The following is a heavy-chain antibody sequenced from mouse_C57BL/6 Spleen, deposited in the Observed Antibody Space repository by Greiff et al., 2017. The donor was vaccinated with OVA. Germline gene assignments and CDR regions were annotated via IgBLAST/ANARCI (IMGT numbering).Heavy chain of an antibody. CDR3: ARTVTRAMDY. J-gene: IGHJ4*01. D-gene: IGHD2-2*01. CDR1: GYTFTSYW. Sequence: QVQLQQPGAELVRPGSSVKLSCKASGYTFTSYWMHWVKQRPIQGLEWIGNIDPSDSETHYNQKFKDKATLTVDKSSSTAYMQLSSLTSEDSAVYYCARTVTRAMDYWGQGTSVTVSS. V-gene: IGHV1-52*01. CDR2: IDPSDSET.